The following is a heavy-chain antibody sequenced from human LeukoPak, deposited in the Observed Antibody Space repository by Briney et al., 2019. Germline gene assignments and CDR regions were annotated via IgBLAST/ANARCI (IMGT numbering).Heavy chain of an antibody. D-gene: IGHD3-10*01. CDR1: GYTFTSYA. J-gene: IGHJ5*02. CDR3: ARNYRGVAPDWFDP. CDR2: ISAYNGNT. Sequence: ASVSLTCKASGYTFTSYAISWVRQAPGQGLEWMGWISAYNGNTNYAQKLQGRVTMTTDTSTSTAYMELRSLRSDDTAVYYCARNYRGVAPDWFDPWGQGTLVTVSS. V-gene: IGHV1-18*01.